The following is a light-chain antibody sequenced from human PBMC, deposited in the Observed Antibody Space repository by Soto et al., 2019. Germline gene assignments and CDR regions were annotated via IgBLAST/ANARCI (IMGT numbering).Light chain of an antibody. Sequence: QSVLTQPPSVSGAPGQRVTISCTGSSSNIGAGYDVHWYQQLPGTAPKLLIYGNSNRPSGVPDRFSGSKSGTSASLAITGLQAEDEADYYCQSYDSSLSGQEVFGRGTKLTVL. V-gene: IGLV1-40*01. CDR3: QSYDSSLSGQEV. CDR2: GNS. CDR1: SSNIGAGYD. J-gene: IGLJ2*01.